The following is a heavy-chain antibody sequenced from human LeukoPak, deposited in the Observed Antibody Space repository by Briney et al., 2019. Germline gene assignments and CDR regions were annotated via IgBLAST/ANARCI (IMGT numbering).Heavy chain of an antibody. D-gene: IGHD5-12*01. J-gene: IGHJ4*02. CDR1: GFTFSNYW. V-gene: IGHV3-74*01. CDR3: AREDSGYDLIDY. CDR2: INSDGSST. Sequence: GGSLRLSCAASGFTFSNYWMSWVRQTPGKGLVWVSRINSDGSSTSYADSVKGRFTISRDNAKNTLYLQMNSLRAEDTAVYYCAREDSGYDLIDYWGQGTLVTVSS.